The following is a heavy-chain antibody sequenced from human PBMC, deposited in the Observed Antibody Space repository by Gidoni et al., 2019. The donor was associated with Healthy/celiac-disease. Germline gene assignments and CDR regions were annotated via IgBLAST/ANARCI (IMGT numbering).Heavy chain of an antibody. J-gene: IGHJ4*02. CDR2: IRGSVGST. D-gene: IGHD3-3*01. Sequence: EVQLLESGGGLVQPGGSLRLSCAAPGFPFSSYAMIWARQATGKGLGWVAAIRGSVGSTDYADSVKGRFTISRDNSKNTLYLQMNSMRAEDTAVYYCAKRVSIFGVVKDGGGTYYFDYWGQGTLVTVSS. V-gene: IGHV3-23*01. CDR3: AKRVSIFGVVKDGGGTYYFDY. CDR1: GFPFSSYA.